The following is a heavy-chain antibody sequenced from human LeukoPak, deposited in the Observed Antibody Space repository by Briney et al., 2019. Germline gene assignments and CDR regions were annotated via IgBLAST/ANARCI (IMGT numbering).Heavy chain of an antibody. CDR3: ARGPLLRFLEWLYYYYGMDV. CDR2: MNPNSGNT. Sequence: ASVKVSCKASGYTFTSYDINWVRQATGQGLEWMGWMNPNSGNTGYAQKFQGRVTVTRNTSISTAYMELSSLRSEDTAVYYCARGPLLRFLEWLYYYYGMDVWGQGTTVTVSS. CDR1: GYTFTSYD. J-gene: IGHJ6*02. V-gene: IGHV1-8*01. D-gene: IGHD3-3*01.